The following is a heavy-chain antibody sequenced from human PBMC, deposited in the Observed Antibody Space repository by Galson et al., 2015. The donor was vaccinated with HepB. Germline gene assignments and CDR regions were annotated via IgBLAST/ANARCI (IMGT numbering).Heavy chain of an antibody. CDR2: ISSSSSTI. Sequence: SLRLSCAASGFTFNSYSMNWVRQAPGKGLEWVSYISSSSSTIYYADSVKGRFTISRDNAENSLYLQMNSLRAEDTAVYYCARAPNPRFWSGYADYWGQGTLVTVSS. CDR3: ARAPNPRFWSGYADY. CDR1: GFTFNSYS. D-gene: IGHD3-3*01. J-gene: IGHJ4*02. V-gene: IGHV3-48*04.